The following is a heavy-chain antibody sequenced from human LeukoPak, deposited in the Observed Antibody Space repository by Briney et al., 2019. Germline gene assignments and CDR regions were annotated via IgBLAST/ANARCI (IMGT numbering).Heavy chain of an antibody. V-gene: IGHV1-2*02. J-gene: IGHJ5*02. CDR2: INPNSGGT. Sequence: ASVKVSCKASGYTFTGYYMHWVRQAPGQGLEWMGWINPNSGGTNYAQKFQGRVTMTRDTSISTAYMELSRLRSDDTAVYYCARALGYCSGGSCYPAGHWFDPWGQGTLVTVSS. CDR3: ARALGYCSGGSCYPAGHWFDP. D-gene: IGHD2-15*01. CDR1: GYTFTGYY.